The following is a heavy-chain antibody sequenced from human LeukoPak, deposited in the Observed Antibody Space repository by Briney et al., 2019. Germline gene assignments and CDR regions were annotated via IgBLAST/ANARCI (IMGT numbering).Heavy chain of an antibody. J-gene: IGHJ6*02. D-gene: IGHD2-2*01. CDR3: AREGQLLLDGYYAMDV. Sequence: KPGGSLRLSCAGSGFSFTEYYMTWIRQTPGKGLEWLSHISSSGTIIYYADSVKGRFTISRDNAKNSLLLQMNSLRAEDTAVYFCAREGQLLLDGYYAMDVWGQGTTVTVTS. CDR2: ISSSGTII. V-gene: IGHV3-11*01. CDR1: GFSFTEYY.